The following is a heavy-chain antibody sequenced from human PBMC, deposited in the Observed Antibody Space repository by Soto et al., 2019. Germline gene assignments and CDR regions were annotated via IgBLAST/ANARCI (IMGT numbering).Heavy chain of an antibody. J-gene: IGHJ4*02. CDR1: GGSVSSGSYY. CDR2: IYYSGST. CDR3: ARDLRDGYSTFDY. V-gene: IGHV4-61*01. D-gene: IGHD4-4*01. Sequence: KTSETLSLTCTVSGGSVSSGSYYWSWIRQPPGKGLEWIGYIYYSGSTNYNPSLKSRVTISVDTSKNQFSLKLSSVTAADTAVYYCARDLRDGYSTFDYWGQGTLVTVSS.